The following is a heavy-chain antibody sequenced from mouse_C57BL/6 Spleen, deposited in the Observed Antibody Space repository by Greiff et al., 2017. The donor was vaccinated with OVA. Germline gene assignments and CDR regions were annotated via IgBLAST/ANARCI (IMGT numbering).Heavy chain of an antibody. CDR1: GYSFTGYY. CDR3: ALYSNYLAY. V-gene: IGHV1-42*01. J-gene: IGHJ3*01. D-gene: IGHD2-5*01. Sequence: DVKLVESGPELVKPGASVKISCKASGYSFTGYYMNWVKQSPEKSLEWIGEINPSTGGTTYNQKFKAKATLTVDKSSSTAYMQLKRLTSEDSAVYYCALYSNYLAYWGQGTLVTVSA. CDR2: INPSTGGT.